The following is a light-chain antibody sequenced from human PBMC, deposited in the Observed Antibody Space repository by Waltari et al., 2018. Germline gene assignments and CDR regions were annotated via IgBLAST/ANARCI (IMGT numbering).Light chain of an antibody. J-gene: IGLJ3*02. CDR3: ALYMGSGIWV. Sequence: QTVVTQEPSLSVSPGGTVTLTCACSSGSLSTTSYATWYQQTPGPAPRTLVYKANARSSGVPDRFSGSILGKTAALTITGAQADDESDYYCALYMGSGIWVFGGGTRLTVL. CDR1: SGSLSTTSY. CDR2: KAN. V-gene: IGLV8-61*01.